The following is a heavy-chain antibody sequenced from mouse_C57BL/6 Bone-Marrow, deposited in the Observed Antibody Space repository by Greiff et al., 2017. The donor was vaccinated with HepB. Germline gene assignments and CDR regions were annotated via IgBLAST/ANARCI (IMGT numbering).Heavy chain of an antibody. CDR3: ARDGYYVYWYFDV. J-gene: IGHJ1*03. V-gene: IGHV5-12*01. D-gene: IGHD2-3*01. Sequence: EVKVEESGGGLVQPGGSLKLSCAASGFTFSDYYMYWVRQTPEKRLEWVAYISNGGGSTYYPDTVKGRFTISRDNAKNTLYLQMSRLKSEDTAMYYCARDGYYVYWYFDVWGTGTTVTVSS. CDR1: GFTFSDYY. CDR2: ISNGGGST.